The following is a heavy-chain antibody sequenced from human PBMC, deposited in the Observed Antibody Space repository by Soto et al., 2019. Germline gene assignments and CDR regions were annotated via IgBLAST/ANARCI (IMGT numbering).Heavy chain of an antibody. CDR3: ARMMLRTKWEQPDY. CDR2: IGWDDDK. CDR1: GFSLSTSVMC. Sequence: SGPTLVNPTQTLTLTCTFAGFSLSTSVMCVSWIRQPPGKALEWLALIGWDDDKYYSTSLKTRLTISKDTSKNQVVLTMTNMDPVDTATYYCARMMLRTKWEQPDYWGQGTLVTVSS. D-gene: IGHD1-26*01. J-gene: IGHJ4*02. V-gene: IGHV2-70*01.